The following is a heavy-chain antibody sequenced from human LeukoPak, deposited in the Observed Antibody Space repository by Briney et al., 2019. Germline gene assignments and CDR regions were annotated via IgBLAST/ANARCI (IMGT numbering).Heavy chain of an antibody. J-gene: IGHJ6*02. V-gene: IGHV1-46*01. D-gene: IGHD4-17*01. Sequence: ASVKVSCKASGYNFTSYYMHWVRQAPGQGLEWMGIINPSGGTTSYAQRFQGRVTITADESTSTAYMELSSLRSEDTAVYYCASTFETYGDYDYYYGMDVWGQGTTVTVSS. CDR2: INPSGGTT. CDR3: ASTFETYGDYDYYYGMDV. CDR1: GYNFTSYY.